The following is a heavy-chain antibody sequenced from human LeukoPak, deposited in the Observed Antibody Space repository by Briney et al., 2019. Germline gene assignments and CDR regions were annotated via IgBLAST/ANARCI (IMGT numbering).Heavy chain of an antibody. J-gene: IGHJ4*02. CDR2: VSPHSGNT. CDR3: ARRARHRGMVNLITYYYLDY. Sequence: ASVKVSCEASGYTFTSYAIAWVRQTPGQELEWMGWVSPHSGNTDLAQNVQGRFTMTTDTSTSTAYMELRSLRSDDTAIYFCARRARHRGMVNLITYYYLDYWAQGTLVTVSS. D-gene: IGHD3-3*01. CDR1: GYTFTSYA. V-gene: IGHV1-18*01.